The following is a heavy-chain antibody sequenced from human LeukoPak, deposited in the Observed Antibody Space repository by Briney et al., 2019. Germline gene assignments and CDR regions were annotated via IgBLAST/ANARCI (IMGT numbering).Heavy chain of an antibody. CDR1: GFTFSSYE. D-gene: IGHD2-2*01. CDR3: ARARYCSNTSCYDGMDV. Sequence: GGSLRLSCAAYGFTFSSYEMNWVRQAPGKGLEWVSYISSSGSTKYYADSVNGRFTISRDNATNSLYLQMNSLRAEDTAVYYCARARYCSNTSCYDGMDVWGQGTTVTVSS. V-gene: IGHV3-48*03. CDR2: ISSSGSTK. J-gene: IGHJ6*02.